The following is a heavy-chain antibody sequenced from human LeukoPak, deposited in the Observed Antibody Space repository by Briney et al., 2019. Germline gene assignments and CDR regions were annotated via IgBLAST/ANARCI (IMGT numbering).Heavy chain of an antibody. CDR2: ISAYNGNT. CDR1: GYTFTSYG. CDR3: ARGVSYYYDSSGYGCHY. V-gene: IGHV1-18*01. D-gene: IGHD3-22*01. Sequence: GASVKVSCKASGYTFTSYGISWVRQAPGQGLEWMGWISAYNGNTNYAQKLQGRVTMTTDTSTSTAYMELRSLRSDDTAVYYCARGVSYYYDSSGYGCHYWGQGTLVTVSS. J-gene: IGHJ4*02.